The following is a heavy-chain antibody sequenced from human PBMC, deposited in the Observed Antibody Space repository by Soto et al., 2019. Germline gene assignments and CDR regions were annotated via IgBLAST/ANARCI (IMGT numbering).Heavy chain of an antibody. Sequence: QVQLVQSGAEVKKPGSSMKVSCKASGGTFSSYAISWVRQAPGQGLEWMGGIIPIFGTANYAQKFQGRVTITANESSSTAYMELSRLRSEDTAVYYCARGIPMLRGVPEPPYWGQGTLVTVSS. CDR2: IIPIFGTA. V-gene: IGHV1-69*01. CDR3: ARGIPMLRGVPEPPY. CDR1: GGTFSSYA. J-gene: IGHJ4*02. D-gene: IGHD3-10*01.